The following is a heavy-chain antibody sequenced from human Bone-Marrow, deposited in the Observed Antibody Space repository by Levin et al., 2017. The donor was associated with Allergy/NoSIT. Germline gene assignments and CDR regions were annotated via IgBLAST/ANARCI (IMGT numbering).Heavy chain of an antibody. CDR1: GFTFDDFG. CDR2: ISWNSGDI. V-gene: IGHV3-9*01. Sequence: LSLTCAASGFTFDDFGMHWVRQVPGKGLEWVAGISWNSGDIGYAVSVKGRFTISRANARNSLHLQMNSLRVEDTALYYCARDGKIASIFGVVITGGLNNWGQGTLVTVSS. J-gene: IGHJ4*02. D-gene: IGHD3-3*01. CDR3: ARDGKIASIFGVVITGGLNN.